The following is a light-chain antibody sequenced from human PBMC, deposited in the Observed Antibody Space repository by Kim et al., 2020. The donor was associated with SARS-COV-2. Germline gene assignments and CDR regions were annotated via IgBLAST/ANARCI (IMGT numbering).Light chain of an antibody. CDR1: QSITRL. J-gene: IGKJ2*01. CDR3: HQYNSYSHT. CDR2: DAS. V-gene: IGKV1-5*01. Sequence: ASVGDRVHMTCRASQSITRLLAWYQQKPGKAPKLLIHDASNLKRGVPSRFSGSGSGTEFTLTISSLQPDDFATYYCHQYNSYSHTFGQGTKLEI.